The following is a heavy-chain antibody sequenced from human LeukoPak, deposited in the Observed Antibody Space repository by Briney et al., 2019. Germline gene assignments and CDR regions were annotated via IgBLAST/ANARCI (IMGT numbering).Heavy chain of an antibody. CDR2: INHSGST. CDR3: AGEYSSSGSFDY. J-gene: IGHJ4*02. V-gene: IGHV4-34*09. D-gene: IGHD6-6*01. CDR1: GGSFSGYY. Sequence: PSETLSLTCAVYGGSFSGYYWSWIRQPPGKGLEWIGEINHSGSTYYNPSLKSRVTISVDTSKNQFSLKLSSVTAADTAVYYCAGEYSSSGSFDYWGQGTLVTVSS.